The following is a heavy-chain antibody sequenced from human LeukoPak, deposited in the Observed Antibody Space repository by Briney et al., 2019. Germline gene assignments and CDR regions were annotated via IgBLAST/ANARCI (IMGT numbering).Heavy chain of an antibody. CDR3: VRGGPSTWS. D-gene: IGHD2-15*01. V-gene: IGHV3-74*01. J-gene: IGHJ5*02. CDR2: INDDGSDT. CDR1: GFTFKPYW. Sequence: GGSLRLSCAASGFTFKPYWMHWVRQVPGKGPVWVARINDDGSDTVYADSVKGRFTISRDDAKNMLFLQMNSLRGEDTAVYHCVRGGPSTWSWGQGTLVTVSS.